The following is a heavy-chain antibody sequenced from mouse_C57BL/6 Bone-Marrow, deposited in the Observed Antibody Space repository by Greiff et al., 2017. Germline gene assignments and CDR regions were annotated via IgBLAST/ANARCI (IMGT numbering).Heavy chain of an antibody. CDR2: IYPSDSET. D-gene: IGHD3-2*02. CDR3: AREGQLRLQAMDY. CDR1: GYTFTSYW. J-gene: IGHJ4*01. V-gene: IGHV1-61*01. Sequence: QVQLQQPGAELVRPGSSVKLSCKASGYTFTSYWMDWVKQRPGQGLEWIGNIYPSDSETHYNQKFKDKATLTVDKSYSTAYMQLSSLTSEDSAVYYCAREGQLRLQAMDYWGQGTSVTVSS.